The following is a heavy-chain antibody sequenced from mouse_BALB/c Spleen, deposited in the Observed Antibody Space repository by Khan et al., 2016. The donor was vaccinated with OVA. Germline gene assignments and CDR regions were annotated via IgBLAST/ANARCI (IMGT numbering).Heavy chain of an antibody. CDR3: ASHLTGSFAY. Sequence: EVMLVESGGDLVKPGGSLKLSCAASGFTFSSYSMSWVRQTPDKRLEWVATISSVGDYTYYPDSVKGRFTISRDNAKNTLYLQMSSLKSEDTAMYYCASHLTGSFAYWGQGTLVTVSA. J-gene: IGHJ3*01. D-gene: IGHD4-1*01. V-gene: IGHV5-6*01. CDR2: ISSVGDYT. CDR1: GFTFSSYS.